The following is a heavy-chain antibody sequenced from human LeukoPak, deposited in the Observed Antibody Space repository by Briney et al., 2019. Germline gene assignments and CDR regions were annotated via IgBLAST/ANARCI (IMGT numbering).Heavy chain of an antibody. J-gene: IGHJ6*03. V-gene: IGHV3-66*02. D-gene: IGHD3-3*01. Sequence: GGSLRLSCAASGFTVSSNYMSWVRQAPGKGLEWVSVIYSGGSTYYADSVKGRFTISRDNSKNTLYLQMNSLRAEDTAVYYCARVTIFGLNYYYYYMDVWGKGTTVTVPS. CDR2: IYSGGST. CDR3: ARVTIFGLNYYYYYMDV. CDR1: GFTVSSNY.